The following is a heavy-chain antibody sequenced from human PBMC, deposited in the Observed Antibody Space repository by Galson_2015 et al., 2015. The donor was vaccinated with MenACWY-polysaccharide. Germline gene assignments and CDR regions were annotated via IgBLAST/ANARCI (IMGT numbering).Heavy chain of an antibody. Sequence: SLRLSCAASAFTVSSNHMSWVRQAPGKGLEWVSVIYSGGSTYYADSVKGRFTISRDNSKNTLYLQMNSLRAEDTALYYCARLAVDNDGDYSGQRPLVSVST. CDR3: ARLAVDNDGDY. CDR2: IYSGGST. V-gene: IGHV3-66*01. J-gene: IGHJ4*02. CDR1: AFTVSSNH. D-gene: IGHD1-1*01.